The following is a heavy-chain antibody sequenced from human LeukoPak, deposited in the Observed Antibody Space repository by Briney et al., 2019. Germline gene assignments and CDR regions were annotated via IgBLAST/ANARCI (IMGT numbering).Heavy chain of an antibody. D-gene: IGHD2-2*01. CDR1: GGSFSGYY. Sequence: KPSETLSLTCAVYGGSFSGYYWSWIRQPPGKGLEWIGEINHSGSTNYNPSLKSRVTISVDTSKNQFSLKLSSVTAADTAAYYCARGIGRGYCSSTSCPITYAFDIWGQGTMVTVSS. CDR2: INHSGST. CDR3: ARGIGRGYCSSTSCPITYAFDI. J-gene: IGHJ3*02. V-gene: IGHV4-34*01.